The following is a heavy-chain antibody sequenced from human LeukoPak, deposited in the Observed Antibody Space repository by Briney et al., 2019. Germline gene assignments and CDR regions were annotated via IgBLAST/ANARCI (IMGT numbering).Heavy chain of an antibody. CDR1: GLTFKKFG. CDR2: IRKDGSMI. Sequence: PGGSLRLSCVASGLTFKKFGMHWVRQAQGKGPEWVAYIRKDGSMIEYAASVRGRFTISRDNAKNTLYLQMNSLRAEDTAVYYCARDKYSSGWLKGGDYWGQGTLVTVSS. CDR3: ARDKYSSGWLKGGDY. D-gene: IGHD6-19*01. V-gene: IGHV3-30*02. J-gene: IGHJ4*02.